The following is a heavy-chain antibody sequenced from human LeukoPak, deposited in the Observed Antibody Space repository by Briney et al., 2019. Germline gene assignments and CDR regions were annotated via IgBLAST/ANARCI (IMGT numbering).Heavy chain of an antibody. CDR1: GFTFSSYG. V-gene: IGHV3-30*02. D-gene: IGHD1-26*01. Sequence: EPGGSLRLSCAASGFTFSSYGMHWVRQAPGKGLEGVAFILYDGSNKYYADSVKGRFTISRDNSKNTLYLQMNSLRAEDTAVYYCAKCVGATNLPAYYYMDVWGKGTTVTVSS. CDR3: AKCVGATNLPAYYYMDV. J-gene: IGHJ6*03. CDR2: ILYDGSNK.